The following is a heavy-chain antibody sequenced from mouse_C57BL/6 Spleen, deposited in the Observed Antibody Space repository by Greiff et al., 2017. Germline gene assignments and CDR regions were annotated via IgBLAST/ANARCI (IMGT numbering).Heavy chain of an antibody. CDR2: FYPGSGSI. V-gene: IGHV1-62-2*01. CDR1: GYTFTEYT. D-gene: IGHD2-4*01. J-gene: IGHJ2*01. CDR3: ERHEDYDYDLYDFDY. Sequence: VKLQESGAELVKPGASVKLSCKASGYTFTEYTIHWVKQRSGQGLEWIGWFYPGSGSIKYNEKFKDKATLTVDKSSSTVYVELSRLTSEDSAVYFCERHEDYDYDLYDFDYWGQGTTLTVSS.